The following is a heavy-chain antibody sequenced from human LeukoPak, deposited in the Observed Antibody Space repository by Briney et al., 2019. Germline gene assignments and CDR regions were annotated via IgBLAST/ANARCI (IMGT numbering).Heavy chain of an antibody. Sequence: PGGSVRLSCTASGLTLGGHDMHWVRQTTGDGLEWVAAVSAGHHAFYAGSVKGRFTVSREDAKNSLFLQMNSLRAGDTAIYYCVREARGYHYTYFDYWGQGSLVTVSS. CDR1: GLTLGGHD. CDR2: VSAGHHA. J-gene: IGHJ4*02. V-gene: IGHV3-13*01. CDR3: VREARGYHYTYFDY. D-gene: IGHD5-18*01.